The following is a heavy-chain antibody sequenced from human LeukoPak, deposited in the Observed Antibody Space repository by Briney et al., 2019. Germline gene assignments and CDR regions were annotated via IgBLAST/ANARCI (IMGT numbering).Heavy chain of an antibody. CDR2: IIPILGIA. J-gene: IGHJ4*02. D-gene: IGHD3-16*02. V-gene: IGHV1-69*04. CDR1: GYTFTSYD. CDR3: ARDRPYYDYVWWSYRFELGFDY. Sequence: SVKVSCKASGYTFTSYDINWVRQATGQGLEWMGMIIPILGIANYAQKFQGRVTITADKSTSTAYMELSSLRSEDTAVYYCARDRPYYDYVWWSYRFELGFDYWGQGTLVTVSS.